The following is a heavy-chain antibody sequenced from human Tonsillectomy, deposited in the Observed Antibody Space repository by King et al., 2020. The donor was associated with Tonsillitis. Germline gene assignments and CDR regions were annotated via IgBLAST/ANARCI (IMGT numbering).Heavy chain of an antibody. CDR2: ISSRSSYT. Sequence: VQLVESGGGLVKPGGSLRLSCAASGFTFSDCYMSWIRQAPGKGREWVSYISSRSSYTNSADSVKGRFTISRDNAKNALSLQMNSLRAEDPAVYYCARDLYIWHDGPAFDIWGQGPMVTVSS. D-gene: IGHD1-20*01. J-gene: IGHJ3*02. V-gene: IGHV3-11*06. CDR3: ARDLYIWHDGPAFDI. CDR1: GFTFSDCY.